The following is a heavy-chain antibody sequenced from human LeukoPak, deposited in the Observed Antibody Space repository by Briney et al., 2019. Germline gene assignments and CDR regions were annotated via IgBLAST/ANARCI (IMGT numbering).Heavy chain of an antibody. V-gene: IGHV1-18*01. Sequence: ASVKVSCKASGYTFTSYGISWVRQAPGQGLEWMGWISAYNGNTNYAQKLQGRVTMTTDTSTSTAYMELRSLRSDDTAVYYCARDLYCSSTSCYAGFFDYWGQGTLVTVSS. CDR3: ARDLYCSSTSCYAGFFDY. CDR1: GYTFTSYG. CDR2: ISAYNGNT. J-gene: IGHJ4*02. D-gene: IGHD2-2*01.